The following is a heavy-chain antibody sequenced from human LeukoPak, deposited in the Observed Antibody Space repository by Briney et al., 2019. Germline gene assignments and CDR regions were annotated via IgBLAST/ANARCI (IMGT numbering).Heavy chain of an antibody. J-gene: IGHJ4*02. Sequence: PSETLSLTCAVYGGSLSGYYWSWIRQPPGKGLEWIGEINHSGSTNYNPSLKSRVTISVDTSKNQFSLKLSAVTAADTAVYYCARGLAVAGTSWGQGTLVTVSS. CDR2: INHSGST. CDR3: ARGLAVAGTS. D-gene: IGHD6-19*01. CDR1: GGSLSGYY. V-gene: IGHV4-34*01.